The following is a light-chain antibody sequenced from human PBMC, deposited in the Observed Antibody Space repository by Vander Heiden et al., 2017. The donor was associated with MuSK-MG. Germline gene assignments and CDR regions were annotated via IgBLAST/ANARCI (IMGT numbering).Light chain of an antibody. Sequence: IQMTPSPSSLSASVGDRVTITCRASQSISSYLNWYQQKPGRAPKVLIYSASSLQSGVPSRFSGSGSGTDFTLTISSLQPEDFASYYCLQSDTTPWTFGQGTKVESK. J-gene: IGKJ1*01. CDR2: SAS. V-gene: IGKV1-39*01. CDR3: LQSDTTPWT. CDR1: QSISSY.